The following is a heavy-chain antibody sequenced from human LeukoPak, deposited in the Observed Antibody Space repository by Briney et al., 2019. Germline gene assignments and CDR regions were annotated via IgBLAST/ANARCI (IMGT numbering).Heavy chain of an antibody. CDR3: ARHRAYSSSSPFDY. J-gene: IGHJ4*02. D-gene: IGHD6-6*01. Sequence: SETLSLTCSVSGGSISSLYWSWIRQPPGKGLEWIGYIYYTGSTNYNPSLRGRVAMFVDMSKNQFSLRLSSVTAADAAVYYCARHRAYSSSSPFDYWAQRSLVTVSS. CDR2: IYYTGST. V-gene: IGHV4-59*08. CDR1: GGSISSLY.